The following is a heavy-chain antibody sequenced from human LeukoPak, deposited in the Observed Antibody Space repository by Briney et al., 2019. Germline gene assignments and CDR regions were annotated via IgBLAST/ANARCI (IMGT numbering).Heavy chain of an antibody. CDR1: GFTFSSYS. D-gene: IGHD3-3*01. CDR2: ISYDGSNK. Sequence: PGGSLRLSCAASGFTFSSYSMNWVRQAPGKGLEWVAVISYDGSNKYYADSVKGRFTISRDNSKNTLYLQMNSLRAEDTAVYYCAREAGPWLRRFSYMDVWGKGTTVTVSS. J-gene: IGHJ6*03. CDR3: AREAGPWLRRFSYMDV. V-gene: IGHV3-30*03.